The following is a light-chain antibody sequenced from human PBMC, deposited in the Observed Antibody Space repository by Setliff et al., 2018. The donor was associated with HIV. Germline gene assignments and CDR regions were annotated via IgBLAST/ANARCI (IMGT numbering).Light chain of an antibody. J-gene: IGLJ1*01. CDR3: SSYAGSNNV. V-gene: IGLV2-8*01. Sequence: QSVLTQPASVSGSPGQSITISCTGTSSDVGGYNYVSWYQQPPGKAPKLMIYDVSKRPSGVPDRFSGSKSGNTASLTVSGLQAEDEADYYCSSYAGSNNVFGTGTKVTV. CDR1: SSDVGGYNY. CDR2: DVS.